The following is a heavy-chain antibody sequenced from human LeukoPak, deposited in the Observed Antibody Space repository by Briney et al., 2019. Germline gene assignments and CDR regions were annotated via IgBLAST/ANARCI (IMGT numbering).Heavy chain of an antibody. CDR3: AKGAKYSSGWYFDY. J-gene: IGHJ4*02. CDR1: GFTFSNYD. Sequence: GGSLRLSCAASGFTFSNYDMNWVRQAPGKGLEWVSSISSSSSYIYYADSVKGRFTISRDNAKNSLSLQVSSLRAEDTAVYYCAKGAKYSSGWYFDYWGQGTLVTVSS. CDR2: ISSSSSYI. D-gene: IGHD6-19*01. V-gene: IGHV3-21*01.